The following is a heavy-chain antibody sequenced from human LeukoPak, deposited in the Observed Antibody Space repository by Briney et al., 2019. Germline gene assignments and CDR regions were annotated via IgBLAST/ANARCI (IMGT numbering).Heavy chain of an antibody. CDR2: IIPIFGTA. D-gene: IGHD5-24*01. Sequence: SVKVSCKASGGTFSSHAISWVRQAPGQGLEWMGGIIPIFGTANYAQKFQGRVTITADESTSTAYMELSSLRSEDTAVYYCARVLWATGGPFDYWGQGTLVTVSS. CDR1: GGTFSSHA. CDR3: ARVLWATGGPFDY. V-gene: IGHV1-69*13. J-gene: IGHJ4*02.